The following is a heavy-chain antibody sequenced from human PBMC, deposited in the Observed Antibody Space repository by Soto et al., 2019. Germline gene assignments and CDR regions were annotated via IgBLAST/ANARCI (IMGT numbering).Heavy chain of an antibody. D-gene: IGHD3-3*01. CDR1: GGTISGYY. V-gene: IGHV4-4*07. J-gene: IGHJ5*02. CDR3: ARGQRFSDWFDP. Sequence: PYETLSLPCTVTGGTISGYYWTWIRQSAGGGLEWIGRIYSSGSTNYNPSLKGRVTISLDTSMNHFSLRLSSVTAADTAVYYCARGQRFSDWFDPWGQGTLVTVSS. CDR2: IYSSGST.